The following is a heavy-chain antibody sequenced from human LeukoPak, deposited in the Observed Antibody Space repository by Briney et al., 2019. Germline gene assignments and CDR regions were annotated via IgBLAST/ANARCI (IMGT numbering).Heavy chain of an antibody. CDR1: GFTFSGYD. CDR2: IGIAGDT. D-gene: IGHD5/OR15-5a*01. Sequence: GGSLRLSCAASGFTFSGYDMHWVRQAPGRGLEWVSAIGIAGDTYYPDSVKGRFTISRENAKNSMYLQMNSLKDGDTAVYYCIRGGMQVSGIDAFDIWGQGTMVTVSS. CDR3: IRGGMQVSGIDAFDI. J-gene: IGHJ3*02. V-gene: IGHV3-13*01.